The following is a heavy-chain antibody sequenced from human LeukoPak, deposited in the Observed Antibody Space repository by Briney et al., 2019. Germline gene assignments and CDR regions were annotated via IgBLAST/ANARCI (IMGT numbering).Heavy chain of an antibody. CDR2: IYYSGST. CDR3: ARDIPVVVVAATHWFDP. Sequence: SETLSLTCTVSGGSISSSSYYWGWIRQPPGKGLEWIGSIYYSGSTYYNPSLKSRVTISVDTSKNQFSLKLSSVTAADTAVYYCARDIPVVVVAATHWFDPWGQGTLVTVSS. J-gene: IGHJ5*02. CDR1: GGSISSSSYY. D-gene: IGHD2-15*01. V-gene: IGHV4-39*07.